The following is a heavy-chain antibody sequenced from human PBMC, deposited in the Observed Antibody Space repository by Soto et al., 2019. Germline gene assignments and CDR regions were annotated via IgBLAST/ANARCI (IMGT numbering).Heavy chain of an antibody. J-gene: IGHJ4*02. Sequence: EVQLLESGGGLVQPGGSLRLSCAASGFTFSTYAMSCVRQTPGKRLEWVSTFTGGGGTTHYADSVKGRFTISRDNSKNTLYLQMDSLTAVDTAVYYCAKAYSSSWYGEFVYWGQGTLVTVSS. CDR2: FTGGGGTT. CDR1: GFTFSTYA. V-gene: IGHV3-23*01. CDR3: AKAYSSSWYGEFVY. D-gene: IGHD6-13*01.